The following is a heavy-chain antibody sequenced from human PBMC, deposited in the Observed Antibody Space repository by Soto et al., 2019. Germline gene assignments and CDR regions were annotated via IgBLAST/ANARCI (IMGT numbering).Heavy chain of an antibody. CDR2: IYYSGST. J-gene: IGHJ5*02. Sequence: SETLSLTCTVSGGSISSGDYYWSWIRQPPGKGLEWIGYIYYSGSTYYNPSLKSRVTISVDTSKNQFSLKLSSVTAADTAVYYCASLQYCSGGSCYSGGDWFDPWGQGTLVTVSS. V-gene: IGHV4-30-4*01. CDR3: ASLQYCSGGSCYSGGDWFDP. D-gene: IGHD2-15*01. CDR1: GGSISSGDYY.